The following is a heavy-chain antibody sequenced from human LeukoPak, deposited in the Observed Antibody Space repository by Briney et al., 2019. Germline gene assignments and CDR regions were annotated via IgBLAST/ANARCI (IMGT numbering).Heavy chain of an antibody. CDR1: GYTFTSYD. V-gene: IGHV1-8*03. J-gene: IGHJ4*02. Sequence: ASVKVSCKASGYTFTSYDINWVRQATGQGLEWMGWMNPNSGNTGYAQKFQGRVTITRNTSISTAYMELSSLRSEDTAVYYCARGARYYYDSSGYPDYWGQGTLVTVSS. CDR2: MNPNSGNT. D-gene: IGHD3-22*01. CDR3: ARGARYYYDSSGYPDY.